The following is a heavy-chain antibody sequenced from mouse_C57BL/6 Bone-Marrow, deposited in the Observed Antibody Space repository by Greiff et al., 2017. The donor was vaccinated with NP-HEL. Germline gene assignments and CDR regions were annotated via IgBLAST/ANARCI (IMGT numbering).Heavy chain of an antibody. CDR3: ARRYGSPFDY. CDR2: INPYNGGT. J-gene: IGHJ2*01. CDR1: GYTFTDYY. V-gene: IGHV1-19*01. D-gene: IGHD1-1*01. Sequence: VQLQQSGPVLVKPGASVKMSCKASGYTFTDYYMNWVKQSHGKSLEWIGVINPYNGGTSYNQKFKGKATLTVDKSSSTAYMELNSLTSEDSAVYYSARRYGSPFDYWGQGNALTVSS.